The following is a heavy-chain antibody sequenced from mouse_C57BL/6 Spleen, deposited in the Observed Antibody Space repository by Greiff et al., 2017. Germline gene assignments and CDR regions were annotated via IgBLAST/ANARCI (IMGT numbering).Heavy chain of an antibody. V-gene: IGHV1-82*01. Sequence: AQLQQSGPELVKPGASVKISCKASGYAFSSSWMNWVKQRPGKGLEWIGRIYPGDGDTNYNGKFKGKATLTADKSSSTAYMQLSSLTSEDSAVYFCARSAQATRFAYWGQGTLVTVSA. CDR1: GYAFSSSW. CDR2: IYPGDGDT. CDR3: ARSAQATRFAY. D-gene: IGHD3-2*02. J-gene: IGHJ3*01.